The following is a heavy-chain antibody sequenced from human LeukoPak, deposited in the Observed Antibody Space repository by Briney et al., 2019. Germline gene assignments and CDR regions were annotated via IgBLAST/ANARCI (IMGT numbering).Heavy chain of an antibody. J-gene: IGHJ4*02. CDR2: INRNSGGT. CDR1: GYTFTGYY. V-gene: IGHV1-2*02. D-gene: IGHD2-2*01. Sequence: ASVKVSCKASGYTFTGYYMHWVRQAPGQGLEWMGWINRNSGGTNYARKFQGRVTMTRDTSISTAYMELSRLRSDDTAVYYCARELEDIVVVPAAVDYWGQGPLVTVSS. CDR3: ARELEDIVVVPAAVDY.